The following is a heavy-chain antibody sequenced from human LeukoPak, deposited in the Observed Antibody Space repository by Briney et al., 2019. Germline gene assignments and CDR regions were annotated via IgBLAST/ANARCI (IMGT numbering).Heavy chain of an antibody. CDR2: IWYDGSNK. CDR3: AKDDYYDSSGYYPSTLFDY. V-gene: IGHV3-33*06. Sequence: GRSLRLSCAASGFTFSSYGMHWVRQAPGKGLEWVAVIWYDGSNKYYADSVKGRFTISRDNSKNTLYLQMNSLRAEDTAVYYCAKDDYYDSSGYYPSTLFDYWGQGTLVTVSS. CDR1: GFTFSSYG. J-gene: IGHJ4*02. D-gene: IGHD3-22*01.